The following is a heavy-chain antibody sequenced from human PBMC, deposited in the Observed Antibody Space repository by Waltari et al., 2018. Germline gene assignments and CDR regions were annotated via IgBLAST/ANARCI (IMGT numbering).Heavy chain of an antibody. CDR3: ATDGLSRSLSH. J-gene: IGHJ4*02. V-gene: IGHV4-4*07. CDR2: MYFTGIM. D-gene: IGHD6-19*01. CDR1: GGPLSSYY. Sequence: QVQLRESGPGLLKPSETLSLTCSVPGGPLSSYYWNWIRQPAGKGLEWIGRMYFTGIMDYNPSLQSRVTMSVDTSKNQFFLNLTSVTAADTAVYYCATDGLSRSLSHWGQGALVTVSS.